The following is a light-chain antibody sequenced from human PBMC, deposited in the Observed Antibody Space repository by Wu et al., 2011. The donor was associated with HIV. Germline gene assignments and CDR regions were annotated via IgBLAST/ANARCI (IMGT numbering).Light chain of an antibody. Sequence: IVLTQSPATLSLSPGERATLSCRASQSVSSSYLAWYQQKPGQAPRLLIYGASSRATGIPDRFSGSGSGTDFILSISRLEPEDSAVYYCQQYGTSPYTFGQGDQVGGSN. CDR3: QQYGTSPYT. V-gene: IGKV3-20*01. CDR1: QSVSSSY. J-gene: IGKJ2*01. CDR2: GAS.